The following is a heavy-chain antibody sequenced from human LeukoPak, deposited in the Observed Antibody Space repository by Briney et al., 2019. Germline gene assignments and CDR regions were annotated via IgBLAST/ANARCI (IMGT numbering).Heavy chain of an antibody. CDR3: ARDSTYYDILTGYYNTGVLDY. J-gene: IGHJ4*02. CDR1: GFTFSSYE. CDR2: ISSSGSTI. Sequence: GGSLRLSCAASGFTFSSYEMNWVRQAPGKGLEWVSYISSSGSTIYYADSVKGRFTISRDNAKNSLYLQMNSLRAEDTAVYYCARDSTYYDILTGYYNTGVLDYWGQGTLVTVSS. D-gene: IGHD3-9*01. V-gene: IGHV3-48*03.